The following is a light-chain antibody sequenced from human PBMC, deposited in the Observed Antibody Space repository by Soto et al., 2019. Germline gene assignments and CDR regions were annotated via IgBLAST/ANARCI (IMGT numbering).Light chain of an antibody. CDR3: QQYSTLPHT. Sequence: NVLTQSPGTLSLSPGERATLSCTASQSVTTMFFAWYQQMPGQAPRLLIHGISSRATGIPDRFSGSGSGTDFTLTISRLEPEDFVVYYCQQYSTLPHTFGQGTKLEV. CDR1: QSVTTMF. J-gene: IGKJ2*01. V-gene: IGKV3-20*01. CDR2: GIS.